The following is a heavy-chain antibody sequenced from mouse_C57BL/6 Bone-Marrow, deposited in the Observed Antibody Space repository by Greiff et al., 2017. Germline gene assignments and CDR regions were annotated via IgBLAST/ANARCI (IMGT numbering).Heavy chain of an antibody. CDR2: IYPRSGNT. V-gene: IGHV1-81*01. D-gene: IGHD2-4*01. Sequence: VQLQQSGAELARPGASVKLSCKASGYTFTSYGISWVKQRTGQGLECIGEIYPRSGNTYYNEKFKGKATLTADKSSSTAYMELRSLTSEDSAVXFCARGRWDYDGPLDYWGQGTTLTVSS. CDR3: ARGRWDYDGPLDY. CDR1: GYTFTSYG. J-gene: IGHJ2*01.